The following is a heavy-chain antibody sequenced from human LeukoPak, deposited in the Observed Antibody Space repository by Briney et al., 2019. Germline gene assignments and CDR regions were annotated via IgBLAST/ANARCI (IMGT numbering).Heavy chain of an antibody. CDR3: ARTRDGNSRYFDY. Sequence: PSETLSLTCTVSCVSVSSGRYYWSWLRQPPRQGLEWIGYIYYSGCTSYSPSLQSQVTISLDTYKNKFSLKLSSVTATDTAVYYCARTRDGNSRYFDYWGQGTLVTVSS. D-gene: IGHD5-24*01. V-gene: IGHV4-61*01. CDR1: CVSVSSGRYY. CDR2: IYYSGCT. J-gene: IGHJ4*02.